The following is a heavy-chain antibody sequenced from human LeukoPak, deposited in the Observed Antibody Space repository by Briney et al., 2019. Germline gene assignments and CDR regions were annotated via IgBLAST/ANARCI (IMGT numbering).Heavy chain of an antibody. CDR3: VRGSSSY. J-gene: IGHJ4*02. CDR2: IDPDGSDI. CDR1: GLTTRNSW. Sequence: PGGSLRLSCAVSGLTTRNSWMSWVRQAPGKGLEWVANIDPDGSDIYYVDSVKGRFTVSRDNAKNSLYLQMNSLRVEDTATYYCVRGSSSYWGQGTLVTV. V-gene: IGHV3-7*04.